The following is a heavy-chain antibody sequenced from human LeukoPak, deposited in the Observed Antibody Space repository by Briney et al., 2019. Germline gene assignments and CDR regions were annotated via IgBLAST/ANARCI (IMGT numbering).Heavy chain of an antibody. Sequence: SQTLSLTCAIPGDRVSSDSAARNWIRRSPSSGLEWLGRTYYRSQWYTDYAGSVQSRIIINPETSKNQFSLQLNSVTPEDTAVYYCARARSGSYPDYWGQGTLVTVSS. V-gene: IGHV6-1*01. D-gene: IGHD1-26*01. CDR3: ARARSGSYPDY. CDR2: TYYRSQWYT. CDR1: GDRVSSDSAA. J-gene: IGHJ4*02.